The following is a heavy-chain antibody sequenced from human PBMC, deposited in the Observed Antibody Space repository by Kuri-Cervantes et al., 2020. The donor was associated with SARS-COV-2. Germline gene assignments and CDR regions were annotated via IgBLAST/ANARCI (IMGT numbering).Heavy chain of an antibody. CDR3: ARINTNVDIVATIWGITEEGTDY. CDR1: GYTFTNYG. J-gene: IGHJ4*02. D-gene: IGHD5-12*01. CDR2: FDPEDGET. V-gene: IGHV1-2*02. Sequence: ASVKVSCKASGYTFTNYGITWVRQAPGQGLEWMGGFDPEDGETIYAQKFQGRVTMTRDTSISTAYMELSRLRSDDTAVYYCARINTNVDIVATIWGITEEGTDYWGQGTLVTVSS.